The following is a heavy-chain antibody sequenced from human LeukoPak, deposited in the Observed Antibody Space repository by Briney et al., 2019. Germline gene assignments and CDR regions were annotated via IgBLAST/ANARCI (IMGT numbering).Heavy chain of an antibody. V-gene: IGHV3-23*01. D-gene: IGHD4-11*01. CDR3: AKVKYDYGNPVGWFDP. J-gene: IGHJ5*02. CDR2: VLGSGGST. Sequence: GGSLRLSCAASGFTFSSYAMAWVRQAPGKGLEWVSHVLGSGGSTYYADSVKGRFTISRDNSKNTLYLKMNSLRPEDTAVYYCAKVKYDYGNPVGWFDPWGQGSLVTVSS. CDR1: GFTFSSYA.